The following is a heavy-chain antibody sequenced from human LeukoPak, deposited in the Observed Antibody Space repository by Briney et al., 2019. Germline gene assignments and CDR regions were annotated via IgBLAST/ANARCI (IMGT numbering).Heavy chain of an antibody. CDR3: VRHSGGVYGSSDS. V-gene: IGHV3-23*01. Sequence: PGGSLRLSCAASGFTFSNYAMSWFRQAPGKGLEWVSTIGRSGVDTYYADSVKGRFTISKDSSKNTLQMNSLRAEDKAVYYCVRHSGGVYGSSDSWGQGTLVTVSS. D-gene: IGHD1-1*01. J-gene: IGHJ4*02. CDR2: IGRSGVDT. CDR1: GFTFSNYA.